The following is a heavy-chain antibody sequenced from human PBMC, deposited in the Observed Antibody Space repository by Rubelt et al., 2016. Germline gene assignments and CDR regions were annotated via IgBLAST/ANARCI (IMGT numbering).Heavy chain of an antibody. J-gene: IGHJ5*02. CDR1: GGSISSYY. V-gene: IGHV4-59*08. Sequence: QVQLQESGPGLVKPSETLSLTCTVSGGSISSYYWSWIRQPPGKGLEWIGYIYYSGSTNYNPSLKSRVTISVDTSKNQFPLKLSAVTAADTAVYYCARQGTTGTTNWFDPWGQGTLVTVSS. D-gene: IGHD1-1*01. CDR3: ARQGTTGTTNWFDP. CDR2: IYYSGST.